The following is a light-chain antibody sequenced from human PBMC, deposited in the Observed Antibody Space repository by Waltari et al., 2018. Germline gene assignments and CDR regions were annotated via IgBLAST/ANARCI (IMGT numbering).Light chain of an antibody. CDR3: QHYVRLPAT. J-gene: IGKJ1*01. V-gene: IGKV3-20*01. Sequence: EIVLTQSPGTLSLSPGAGATLSCRASQSVGRSLAWYQQKPGQAPRLLIYGASNRAPGIPDRFSGSGSGTDFSLTISRLEPEDFGLYSCQHYVRLPATFGQGTKVEIK. CDR1: QSVGRS. CDR2: GAS.